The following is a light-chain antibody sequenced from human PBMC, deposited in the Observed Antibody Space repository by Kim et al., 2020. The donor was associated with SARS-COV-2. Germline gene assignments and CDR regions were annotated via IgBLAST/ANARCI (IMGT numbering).Light chain of an antibody. CDR2: AAS. CDR3: QQSYSTPYT. Sequence: DVQMTQSPSSLSASVGDRVTITGRTSQSISTFLNWYQQTPGRAPRLLIYAASSLQSGVPSSFSGSGSGTDFTLTISSLQPEDFATYYCQQSYSTPYTFGQGTKLEI. J-gene: IGKJ2*01. CDR1: QSISTF. V-gene: IGKV1-39*01.